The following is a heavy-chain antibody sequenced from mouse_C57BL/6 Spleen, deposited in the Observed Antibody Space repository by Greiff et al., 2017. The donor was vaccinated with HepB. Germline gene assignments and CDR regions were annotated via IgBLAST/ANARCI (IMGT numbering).Heavy chain of an antibody. CDR3: ARSRGYDGDLAMDY. D-gene: IGHD2-2*01. J-gene: IGHJ4*01. CDR1: GYTFTSYG. Sequence: VQLQQSGAELARPGASVKLSCKASGYTFTSYGISWVKQRTGQGLEWIGEIYPRSGNTYYNEKFKGKATLTADKSSSTAYMELRSLTSEDSAVYFCARSRGYDGDLAMDYWGQGTSVTVSS. V-gene: IGHV1-81*01. CDR2: IYPRSGNT.